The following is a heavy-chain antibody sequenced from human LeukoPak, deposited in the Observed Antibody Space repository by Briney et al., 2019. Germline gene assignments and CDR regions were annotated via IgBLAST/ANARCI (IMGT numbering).Heavy chain of an antibody. Sequence: PGGSLRLSCAASELSVSTNCMTWVRQAPGKGLEWVSFIYSDGSTYYADSVRGRFTISRDNAKNSLYLQMNSLRAEDTAVYYCARSYGSGSLFDFWGQGTLVTVSS. D-gene: IGHD3-10*01. V-gene: IGHV3-53*01. CDR1: ELSVSTNC. CDR2: IYSDGST. CDR3: ARSYGSGSLFDF. J-gene: IGHJ4*02.